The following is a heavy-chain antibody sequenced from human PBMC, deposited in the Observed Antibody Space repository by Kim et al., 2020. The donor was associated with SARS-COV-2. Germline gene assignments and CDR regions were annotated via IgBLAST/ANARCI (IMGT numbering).Heavy chain of an antibody. CDR3: ARAIRSGDLEF. Sequence: SETLSLTCSVSGASISSVGYYWSWLRQHPGKGLEWIGYIYKSGTTYYNPSLKSRVTISMDTSENQFSLKLNSVTAAATVVYYGARAIRSGDLEFWGQGTMATVPS. V-gene: IGHV4-31*03. CDR1: GASISSVGYY. J-gene: IGHJ4*02. CDR2: IYKSGTT.